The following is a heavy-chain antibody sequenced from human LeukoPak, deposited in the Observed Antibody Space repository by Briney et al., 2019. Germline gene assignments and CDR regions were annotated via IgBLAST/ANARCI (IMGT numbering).Heavy chain of an antibody. CDR1: GGSFSGYY. CDR2: LIHSGSP. CDR3: ERGRVYCSGGSCYLYYFDY. Sequence: SDTLSLTCAVYGGSFSGYYGRGTPRPPGRGWEWIGELIHSGSPNSNPSLKSRVTISVDTSKNQFSLKLSSVTAEDTAVYYCERGRVYCSGGSCYLYYFDYWGQGTLVTVSS. V-gene: IGHV4-34*01. D-gene: IGHD2-15*01. J-gene: IGHJ4*02.